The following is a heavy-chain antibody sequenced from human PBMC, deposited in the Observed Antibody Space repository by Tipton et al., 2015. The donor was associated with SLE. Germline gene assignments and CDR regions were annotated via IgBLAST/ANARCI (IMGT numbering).Heavy chain of an antibody. V-gene: IGHV4-4*07. Sequence: LRFSCTVSGGSISGPYHWSWIRQAAGKGLEWIGRFDPNGSTRYNPSFQSRVTMSMDTSKKQFSLVLSSVTAADTAVYYCAAHAAGRGGSGYWGQGTLVTVSS. CDR2: FDPNGST. CDR1: GGSISGPYH. J-gene: IGHJ4*02. D-gene: IGHD2-15*01. CDR3: AAHAAGRGGSGY.